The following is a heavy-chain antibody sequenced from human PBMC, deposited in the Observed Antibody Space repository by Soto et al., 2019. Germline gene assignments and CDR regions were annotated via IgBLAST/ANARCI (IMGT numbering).Heavy chain of an antibody. J-gene: IGHJ6*02. D-gene: IGHD3-9*01. CDR3: ARHGYFDWLSNYGMDV. CDR2: IYYSGST. CDR1: GGSISSSSYY. V-gene: IGHV4-39*01. Sequence: SETLSLTCTVSGGSISSSSYYWGWIRQPPGKGLEWIGSIYYSGSTYYNPSLKSRVTISVDTSKNQFTLKLSSVTAADTAVYYCARHGYFDWLSNYGMDVWGQGTTVTVSS.